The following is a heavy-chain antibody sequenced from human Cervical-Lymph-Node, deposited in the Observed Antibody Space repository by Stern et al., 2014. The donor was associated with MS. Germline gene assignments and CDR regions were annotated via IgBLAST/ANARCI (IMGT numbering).Heavy chain of an antibody. D-gene: IGHD2-2*02. Sequence: QLVQSGAEVKKPGSSVKISCKASGGTFNVYAINWLRQAPGQGLEWMGGIIPLLGTANYAQKFQGRVTITADESTRTTSMQLSSLRSNDTAVYYCARDGRHTYTYALDVWGQGTTVTVSS. CDR2: IIPLLGTA. CDR3: ARDGRHTYTYALDV. CDR1: GGTFNVYA. J-gene: IGHJ6*02. V-gene: IGHV1-69*01.